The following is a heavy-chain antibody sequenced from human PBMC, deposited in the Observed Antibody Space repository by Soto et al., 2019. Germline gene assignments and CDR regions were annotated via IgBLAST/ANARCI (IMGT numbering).Heavy chain of an antibody. D-gene: IGHD4-17*01. CDR3: AKHYGGNPGQYFHF. CDR2: ISDSGVSA. Sequence: GGSLRLSCAASGFTFSNYGMSWVRQAPGKGLEWVSIISDSGVSAYYADSVKGRFTISRDNSKNTLFLQMNSLRADDTAVYYCAKHYGGNPGQYFHFWGQGTLVTVSS. J-gene: IGHJ4*02. V-gene: IGHV3-23*01. CDR1: GFTFSNYG.